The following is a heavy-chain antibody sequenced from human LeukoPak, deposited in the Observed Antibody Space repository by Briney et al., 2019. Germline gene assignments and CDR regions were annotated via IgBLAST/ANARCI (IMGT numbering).Heavy chain of an antibody. CDR3: ARGDGVYIY. CDR1: GFTVSSNY. Sequence: GGSLRLSCVASGFTVSSNYMTWVRQAPGKGLEWVSVLYYGGATYYADSVKGRFTISRDNTKNTVFLQMNSLRADDTAVYYCARGDGVYIYWGQGTLVTASS. V-gene: IGHV3-53*01. CDR2: LYYGGAT. J-gene: IGHJ4*02. D-gene: IGHD4-17*01.